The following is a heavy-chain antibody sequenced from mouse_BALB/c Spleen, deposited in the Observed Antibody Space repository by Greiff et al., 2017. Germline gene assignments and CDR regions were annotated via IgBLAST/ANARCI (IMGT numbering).Heavy chain of an antibody. CDR1: GYSITSDYA. D-gene: IGHD1-1*01. J-gene: IGHJ2*01. V-gene: IGHV3-2*02. CDR3: ARGDYYGSSSFDY. Sequence: VQLQQSGPGLVKPSQSLSLTCTVTGYSITSDYAWNWIRQFPGNKLEWMGYISYSGSTSYNPSLKSRISITRDTSKNQFFLQLNSVTTEDTATYYCARGDYYGSSSFDYWGQGTTLTVSS. CDR2: ISYSGST.